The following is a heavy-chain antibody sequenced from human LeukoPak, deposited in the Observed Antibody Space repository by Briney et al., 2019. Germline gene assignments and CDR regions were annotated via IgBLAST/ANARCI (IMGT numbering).Heavy chain of an antibody. CDR1: GGSISSSNW. CDR3: ARAPYYYDSSGYHDAFDI. CDR2: IYHSGST. V-gene: IGHV4-4*02. Sequence: SGTLSLTCAVSGGSISSSNWWSWVRQPPGKGLEWIGEIYHSGSTNYNPSLKSRVTISVDKSKNQFSLKLSSVTAADTAVYYCARAPYYYDSSGYHDAFDIWGQGTMVTVSS. J-gene: IGHJ3*02. D-gene: IGHD3-22*01.